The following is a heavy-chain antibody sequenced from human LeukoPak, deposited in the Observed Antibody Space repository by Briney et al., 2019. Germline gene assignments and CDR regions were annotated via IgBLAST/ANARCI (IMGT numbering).Heavy chain of an antibody. J-gene: IGHJ6*03. V-gene: IGHV1-8*03. CDR2: MNPKSGNT. Sequence: ASVKVSCKASGCTFSSYAINWVRQVTGQGLEWMGWMNPKSGNTGYAQKFQGRVTINRNTSISTAYMEVSSLRYEDTAVYYCARRAVDNSYYYYMDVWGKGTTVTVSS. CDR3: ARRAVDNSYYYYMDV. D-gene: IGHD6-19*01. CDR1: GCTFSSYA.